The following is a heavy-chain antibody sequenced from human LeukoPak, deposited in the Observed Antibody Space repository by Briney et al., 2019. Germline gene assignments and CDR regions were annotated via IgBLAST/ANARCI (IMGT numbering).Heavy chain of an antibody. V-gene: IGHV3-30*04. J-gene: IGHJ4*02. Sequence: GGSLRLSCAASGFTLSSYAMHWVRQAPGKGLEWVALISFDGKNKYYADSVKGRFTISRDNSKKTLYLQMNSLRAEDTAVYYCATDGGPQYSSSWTPVDWGQGTLVTVSS. CDR3: ATDGGPQYSSSWTPVD. CDR2: ISFDGKNK. CDR1: GFTLSSYA. D-gene: IGHD6-13*01.